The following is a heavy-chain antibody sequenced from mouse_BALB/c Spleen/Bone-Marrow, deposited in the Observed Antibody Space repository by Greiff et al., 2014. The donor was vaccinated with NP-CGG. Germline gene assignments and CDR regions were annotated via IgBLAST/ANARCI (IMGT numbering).Heavy chain of an antibody. J-gene: IGHJ4*01. CDR1: GFPFSSFG. V-gene: IGHV5-17*02. CDR2: LSRGRSTI. D-gene: IGHD2-14*01. Sequence: EVQGVESGGGLVQPGGSRQLSCAASGFPFSSFGMHWVRQAPAKGLEWVAYLSRGRSTIYYAGTVKGRFPIARDNPKNTLFLQMTSLRSEDTAMYYCARSWHDRYDGGYAMDYGGQGTSVTVSA. CDR3: ARSWHDRYDGGYAMDY.